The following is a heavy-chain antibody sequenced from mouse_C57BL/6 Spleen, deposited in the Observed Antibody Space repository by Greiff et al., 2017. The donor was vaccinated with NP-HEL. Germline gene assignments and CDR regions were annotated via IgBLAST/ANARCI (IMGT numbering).Heavy chain of an antibody. J-gene: IGHJ4*01. Sequence: EVQLQESGGDLVKPGGSLKLSCAASGFTFSSYGMSWVRQTPDKRLEWVATISSGGSYTYYPDSVKGRFTISRDNAKNTLYLQMSSLKSEDTAMYYCARHKAMDYWGQGTSVTVSS. CDR2: ISSGGSYT. CDR1: GFTFSSYG. CDR3: ARHKAMDY. V-gene: IGHV5-6*01.